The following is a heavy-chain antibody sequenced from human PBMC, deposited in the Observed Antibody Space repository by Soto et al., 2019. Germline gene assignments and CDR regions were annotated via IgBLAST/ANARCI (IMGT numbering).Heavy chain of an antibody. CDR2: INPNSGGT. D-gene: IGHD6-25*01. Sequence: GASVKVSCKASGYTFTDYSMHWVRQAPGQGLEWMGWINPNSGGTNYAQKFQGWVTMTRDTSISTAYMDLSRLRSDDTAVYYCARAQYTSGEGAFDHWGQGTVVTVSS. J-gene: IGHJ4*02. CDR1: GYTFTDYS. V-gene: IGHV1-2*04. CDR3: ARAQYTSGEGAFDH.